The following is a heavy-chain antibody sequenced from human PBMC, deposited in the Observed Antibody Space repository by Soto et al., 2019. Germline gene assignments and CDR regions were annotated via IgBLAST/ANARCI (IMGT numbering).Heavy chain of an antibody. CDR2: ISSNGGSP. Sequence: GGSLRLSCAASGFTFSSYAMHWVRQAPGKGLEFVSAISSNGGSPFYANSVTGRFTISRDNSENTLYLQMGSLTAEDMAVYYCARGHFDILTGYYDYWGQGTLVTVSS. CDR1: GFTFSSYA. V-gene: IGHV3-64*01. CDR3: ARGHFDILTGYYDY. D-gene: IGHD3-9*01. J-gene: IGHJ4*02.